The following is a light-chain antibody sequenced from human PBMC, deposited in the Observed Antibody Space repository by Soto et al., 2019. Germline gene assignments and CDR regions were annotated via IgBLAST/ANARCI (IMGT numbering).Light chain of an antibody. CDR1: QSISTR. V-gene: IGKV1-5*03. CDR2: KAS. Sequence: DIQMTQSPSTLSAFVGDRVTITCRASQSISTRLAWYQQKPGKVPKLQIFKASSLQSGVPSRFSGSGPGTDFTLTISSLQPDDFATYYCQQYNPSSRTFGQGTKVDIK. CDR3: QQYNPSSRT. J-gene: IGKJ1*01.